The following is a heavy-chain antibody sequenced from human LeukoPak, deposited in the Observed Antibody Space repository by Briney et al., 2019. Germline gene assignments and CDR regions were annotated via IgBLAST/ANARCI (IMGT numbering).Heavy chain of an antibody. CDR3: ARSPPTFDY. V-gene: IGHV4-34*01. J-gene: IGHJ4*02. Sequence: SSETLSLTCAVYGGSFSGYYWSWIRQPPGKGLEWIGEINHSGSTNYNPSLKSRVTISVDTSKNQFSLKLSSVTAADTAVYYCARSPPTFDYWGQGTLVTVSS. CDR2: INHSGST. CDR1: GGSFSGYY.